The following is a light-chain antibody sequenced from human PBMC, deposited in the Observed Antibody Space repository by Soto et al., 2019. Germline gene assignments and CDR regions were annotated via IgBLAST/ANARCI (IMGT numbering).Light chain of an antibody. CDR3: QQSYTTPWT. CDR2: AAS. V-gene: IGKV1-39*01. J-gene: IGKJ1*01. CDR1: QSMSSY. Sequence: DLQMTQSPSSLSASVGDRVTITCRASQSMSSYLNWYQQKPGKAPKLLIYAASSLQSGVPSRFSGSGSGTEFTLTISSLQPEDFATYYCQQSYTTPWTFGQGTKVEIK.